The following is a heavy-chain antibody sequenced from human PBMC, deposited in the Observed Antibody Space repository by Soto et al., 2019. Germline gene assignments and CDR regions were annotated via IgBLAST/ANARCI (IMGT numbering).Heavy chain of an antibody. V-gene: IGHV4-4*02. CDR3: ARSRLDYGDYGGSGFDY. D-gene: IGHD4-17*01. CDR1: SGSISSSNW. J-gene: IGHJ4*02. CDR2: IYHSGST. Sequence: QVQLQESGPGLVKPSGTLSLTCAVSSGSISSSNWWSWVRQPPGKGLEWIGEIYHSGSTNYNPSLKSRVTISVDKSKNQFYLKLSSVTAADTAVYYCARSRLDYGDYGGSGFDYWGQGTLVNVSS.